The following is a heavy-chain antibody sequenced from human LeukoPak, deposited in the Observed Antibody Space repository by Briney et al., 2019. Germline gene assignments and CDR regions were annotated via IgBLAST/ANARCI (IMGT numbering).Heavy chain of an antibody. CDR1: GYTFTSYY. D-gene: IGHD2-15*01. J-gene: IGHJ6*02. V-gene: IGHV1-46*01. CDR3: ARRYCGGGSCYGSYYYYGMDV. Sequence: ASVKVSCKASGYTFTSYYMHWVRQAPGQGLEWMGIINPSGGSTSYAQKFQGRVTMTRDTSTSTVYMELSSLRSEDTAVYYCARRYCGGGSCYGSYYYYGMDVWGQGTTVTVSS. CDR2: INPSGGST.